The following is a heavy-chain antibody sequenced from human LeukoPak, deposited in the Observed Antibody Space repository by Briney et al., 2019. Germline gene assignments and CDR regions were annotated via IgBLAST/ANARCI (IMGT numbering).Heavy chain of an antibody. Sequence: PGGSLRLSCAASGFPFSTYGISWARQAPGKGLEWVSAITGSGDFAKYADSVRGRFTISRDNSKNTVYLQMNSLTVEDTALYYCTKRITATAPFDSWGQGALVIVSS. J-gene: IGHJ4*02. CDR3: TKRITATAPFDS. CDR1: GFPFSTYG. CDR2: ITGSGDFA. V-gene: IGHV3-23*01. D-gene: IGHD4-17*01.